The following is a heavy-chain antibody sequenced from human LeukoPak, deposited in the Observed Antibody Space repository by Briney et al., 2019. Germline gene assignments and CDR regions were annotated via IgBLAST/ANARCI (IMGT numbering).Heavy chain of an antibody. Sequence: SETLCLTCAVYGGSYSVYYWSGVREPRGRGLVCSGEINHSGSPKYNPSLKGRVTISVGTSKNQFPRTLTSVTAADTAVYYCARLRRYCSGGSCFAGTPVYYYYMDVWGKGTPVTVSS. D-gene: IGHD2-15*01. V-gene: IGHV4-34*01. CDR1: GGSYSVYY. CDR3: ARLRRYCSGGSCFAGTPVYYYYMDV. J-gene: IGHJ6*03. CDR2: INHSGSP.